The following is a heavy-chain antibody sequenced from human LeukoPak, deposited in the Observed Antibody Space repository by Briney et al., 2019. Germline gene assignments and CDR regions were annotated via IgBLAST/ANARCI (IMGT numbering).Heavy chain of an antibody. CDR2: IKSKTDGGTT. Sequence: PGGSLRLSCAASGFTFSNAWMSWVRQAPGKGLEWVGRIKSKTDGGTTDYAAPVKGRFTISRDDSKNTLYLQMNSLKTEDTAVYYCTTDYSSSWYNYYYYYMNACGKGTTVTVSS. V-gene: IGHV3-15*01. D-gene: IGHD6-13*01. CDR1: GFTFSNAW. J-gene: IGHJ6*03. CDR3: TTDYSSSWYNYYYYYMNA.